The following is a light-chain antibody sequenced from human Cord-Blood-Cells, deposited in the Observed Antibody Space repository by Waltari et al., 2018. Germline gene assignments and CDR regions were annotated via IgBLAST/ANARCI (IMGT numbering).Light chain of an antibody. J-gene: IGKJ4*01. CDR1: PSVSSY. CDR3: QQRSNWPKLT. Sequence: EIALTQSPATLSLSPGERATLSCRASPSVSSYLAWYQKKPCQAPRRLIYDAANRATGIPARCSGSGSGTDFTLTISSLEPEDFAVYYCQQRSNWPKLTFGGGTKVEIK. V-gene: IGKV3-11*01. CDR2: DAA.